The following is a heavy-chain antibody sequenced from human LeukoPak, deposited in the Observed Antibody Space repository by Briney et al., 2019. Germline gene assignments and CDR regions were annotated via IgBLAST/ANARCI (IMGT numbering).Heavy chain of an antibody. J-gene: IGHJ4*02. CDR2: ISSSSSYI. V-gene: IGHV3-21*01. Sequence: GGSLRLSCAASGFTFSSYSMNWVRQAPGKGLEWVSSISSSSSYIYYADSVKGRFTISRDNAKNSLYLQMNSLRAEDTAVYYCARETTVTSADAFDVWGQGTLVTVSS. CDR1: GFTFSSYS. CDR3: ARETTVTSADAFDV. D-gene: IGHD4-17*01.